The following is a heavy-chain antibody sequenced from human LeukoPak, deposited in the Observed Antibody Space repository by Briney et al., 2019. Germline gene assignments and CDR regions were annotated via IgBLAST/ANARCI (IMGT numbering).Heavy chain of an antibody. D-gene: IGHD3-22*01. V-gene: IGHV1-69*05. CDR3: ARESYDYYDSSGYYTNDAFDI. CDR1: GGTFSSYA. Sequence: SVKVSCKASGGTFSSYAISWVRQAPGQGLEWMGGIIPIFGTANYAQKFQGRVTITTDESTSTAYMELSSLRSEDTAVYYCARESYDYYDSSGYYTNDAFDIWGQGTMVTVSS. J-gene: IGHJ3*02. CDR2: IIPIFGTA.